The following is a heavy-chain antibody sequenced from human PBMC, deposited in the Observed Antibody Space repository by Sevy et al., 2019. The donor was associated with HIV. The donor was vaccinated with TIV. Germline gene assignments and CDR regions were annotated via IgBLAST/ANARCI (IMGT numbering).Heavy chain of an antibody. CDR1: GFSISNNY. CDR2: MYSGGSP. J-gene: IGHJ5*02. Sequence: GGSLRLSCAASGFSISNNYTAWVRQAPGKGLEWVSVMYSGGSPYYADSVKGRFALSRDMSKNTVYLQMNSLRAEDTAVYYCARGYCGGGSCTAFDPWGQGTLVIVSS. D-gene: IGHD2-15*01. CDR3: ARGYCGGGSCTAFDP. V-gene: IGHV3-53*01.